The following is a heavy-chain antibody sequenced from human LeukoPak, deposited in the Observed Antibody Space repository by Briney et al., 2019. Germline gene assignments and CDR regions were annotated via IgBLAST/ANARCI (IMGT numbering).Heavy chain of an antibody. Sequence: SETLSLTCAVSGGSISSGAYSWSWIRQPPGKGLEWIGYIYYSGSTHYNPSLKSRVTISVDTSKNQFSLKLSSVTAADTAVYYCARGNDFWSGYALDYWGQGTLVTVSS. D-gene: IGHD3-3*01. CDR3: ARGNDFWSGYALDY. CDR1: GGSISSGAYS. CDR2: IYYSGST. V-gene: IGHV4-61*08. J-gene: IGHJ4*02.